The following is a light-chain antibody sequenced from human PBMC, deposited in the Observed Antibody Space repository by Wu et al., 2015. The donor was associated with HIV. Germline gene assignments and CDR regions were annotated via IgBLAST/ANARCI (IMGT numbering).Light chain of an antibody. CDR2: GAS. J-gene: IGKJ2*01. Sequence: EIVLTQSPGTLSVSPGETATLSCRASQSVNSNYLAWYQHKSGQPPRLLVYGASHRASGIPDRIAGSGSGTHFTLSIGRLEPDDCAVYFCQQYGASPYTFGRGPSWRS. V-gene: IGKV3-20*01. CDR1: QSVNSNY. CDR3: QQYGASPYT.